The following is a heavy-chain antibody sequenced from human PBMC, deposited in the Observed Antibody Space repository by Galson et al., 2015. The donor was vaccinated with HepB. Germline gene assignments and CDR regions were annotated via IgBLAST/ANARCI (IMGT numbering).Heavy chain of an antibody. V-gene: IGHV3-30-3*01. CDR2: ISYDGSNK. CDR1: GFTFSSYA. CDR3: ARDLWVVPAAILYYYYGMDV. D-gene: IGHD2-2*02. J-gene: IGHJ6*02. Sequence: SLRLSCAASGFTFSSYAMHWVRQAPGKGLEWVAVISYDGSNKYYADSVKGRFTISRDNSKNTLYLQMNSLRAEDTAVYYCARDLWVVPAAILYYYYGMDVWGQGTTVTVSS.